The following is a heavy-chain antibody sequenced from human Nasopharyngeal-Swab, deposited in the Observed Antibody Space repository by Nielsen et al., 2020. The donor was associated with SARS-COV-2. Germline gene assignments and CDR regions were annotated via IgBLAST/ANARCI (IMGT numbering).Heavy chain of an antibody. CDR2: IYSGGSST. J-gene: IGHJ4*02. V-gene: IGHV3-23*03. CDR3: AKFSGYYYDSSGYYFDY. Sequence: VRQAPRKGLEWVSVIYSGGSSTYYADSVKGRFTISRDNSKNTLYLQMNSLRAEDTAVYYCAKFSGYYYDSSGYYFDYWGQGTLVTVSS. D-gene: IGHD3-22*01.